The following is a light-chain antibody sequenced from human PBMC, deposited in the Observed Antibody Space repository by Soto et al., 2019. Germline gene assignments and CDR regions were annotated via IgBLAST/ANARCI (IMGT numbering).Light chain of an antibody. CDR3: SSYTSSSTLSYA. J-gene: IGLJ1*01. CDR2: EVS. Sequence: QSVLTQPASVSGSPGQSITISCTGTSSDVGGYNYVSWYQQHPGKAPKLMIYEVSNRPSGASNRFSGSKSGNTASLTISGLQAEDEADYYCSSYTSSSTLSYAFGTGTKVTVL. V-gene: IGLV2-14*01. CDR1: SSDVGGYNY.